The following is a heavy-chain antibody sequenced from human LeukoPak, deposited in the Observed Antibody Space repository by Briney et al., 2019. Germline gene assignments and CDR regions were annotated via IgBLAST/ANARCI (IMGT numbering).Heavy chain of an antibody. V-gene: IGHV4-34*01. J-gene: IGHJ4*02. CDR2: INHSGST. D-gene: IGHD5-12*01. CDR1: GGSFSGYH. CDR3: ARGRIVATIIDY. Sequence: PSETLSLTCAVYGGSFSGYHWSWIRQPPGKGLEWIGEINHSGSTNYNPSLKSRVTISVDTSKNQFSLKLSSVTAADTAVYYCARGRIVATIIDYWGQGTLVTVSS.